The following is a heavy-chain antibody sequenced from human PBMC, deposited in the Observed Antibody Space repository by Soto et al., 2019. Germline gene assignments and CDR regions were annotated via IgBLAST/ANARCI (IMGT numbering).Heavy chain of an antibody. D-gene: IGHD3-3*01. CDR1: GFTFSSYG. CDR3: AKVLYGVVPSFAP. V-gene: IGHV3-23*01. J-gene: IGHJ5*02. CDR2: ISGSGAAT. Sequence: EVQLLESGGGLVQPGGSLRLSCASSGFTFSSYGMTWVRRPPGKGLEWVSAISGSGAATYYADSVQGRFTISRDNSNNPLYLQMNSLRAEDTAFYSWAKVLYGVVPSFAPGGKGPLVTV.